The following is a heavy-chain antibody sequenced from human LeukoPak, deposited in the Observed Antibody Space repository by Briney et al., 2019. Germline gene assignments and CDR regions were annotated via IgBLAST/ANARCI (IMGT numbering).Heavy chain of an antibody. CDR3: VRDYGGHGDYFDH. CDR2: ISSNGNTI. J-gene: IGHJ4*02. Sequence: GGSLRLSCAASGFIFSTYNINWVRQIPGKGLEWIPYISSNGNTIYYADSVKGRFTTSRDNAKNSVYLQMNSLRAEDTAIYHCVRDYGGHGDYFDHWGQGTLVTVSS. D-gene: IGHD4/OR15-4a*01. V-gene: IGHV3-48*01. CDR1: GFIFSTYN.